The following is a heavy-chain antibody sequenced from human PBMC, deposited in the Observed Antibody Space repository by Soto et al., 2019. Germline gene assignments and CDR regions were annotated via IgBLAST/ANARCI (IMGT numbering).Heavy chain of an antibody. D-gene: IGHD2-21*02. CDR2: IYPGDSNT. CDR3: ARQSAYCGGDCYSYYYYYGMDV. V-gene: IGHV5-51*01. Sequence: PGESLKISCKGSGYSFTSYWIGWVRQMPGKGLEWMGIIYPGDSNTRYSPSFQGQDTISADKSISTAYLQWSSLKASDTAMYYCARQSAYCGGDCYSYYYYYGMDVWGQGTTVTVSS. CDR1: GYSFTSYW. J-gene: IGHJ6*02.